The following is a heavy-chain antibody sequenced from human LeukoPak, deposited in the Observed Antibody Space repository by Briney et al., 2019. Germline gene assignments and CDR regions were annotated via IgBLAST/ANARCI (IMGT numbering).Heavy chain of an antibody. J-gene: IGHJ6*03. D-gene: IGHD2-8*02. V-gene: IGHV3-23*01. CDR3: AAMCTGGVCYTLGYYYYYMDV. CDR1: GFTFEASA. Sequence: PGGSLRLSCAASGFTFEASAMSWVRQAPGKGLEWVAVITGGGESTYYADSVKGRFTISRDNSKNTLYLQMNSLRAEDTAVYYCAAMCTGGVCYTLGYYYYYMDVWGKGTTVTVSS. CDR2: ITGGGEST.